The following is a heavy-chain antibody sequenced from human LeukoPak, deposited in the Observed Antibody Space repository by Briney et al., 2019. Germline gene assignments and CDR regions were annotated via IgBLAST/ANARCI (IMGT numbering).Heavy chain of an antibody. D-gene: IGHD3-3*01. J-gene: IGHJ4*02. CDR2: VNTNSGDT. V-gene: IGHV1-2*02. Sequence: EASVTVSCKASGYTFTDYYIHWVRQAPGQGLEWMGWVNTNSGDTNYAKKFQGRVTMTRDTSINTAYMELNRLRFDDTAVYYCARSQDHDCWGQGTLVTVSS. CDR3: ARSQDHDC. CDR1: GYTFTDYY.